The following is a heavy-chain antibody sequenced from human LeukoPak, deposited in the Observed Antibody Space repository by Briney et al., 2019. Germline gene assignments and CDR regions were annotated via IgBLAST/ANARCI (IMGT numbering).Heavy chain of an antibody. CDR1: GGSISSGDYY. Sequence: SETLSLTCTDSGGSISSGDYYWSWIRQPPGKGLEWIGYIYYSGSTYYNPSLESRVTISVDTSKNQFSLKLSSVTAADTAVYYCAREDATMVRGGFDYWGQGTLVTVSS. V-gene: IGHV4-30-4*01. D-gene: IGHD3-10*01. J-gene: IGHJ4*02. CDR3: AREDATMVRGGFDY. CDR2: IYYSGST.